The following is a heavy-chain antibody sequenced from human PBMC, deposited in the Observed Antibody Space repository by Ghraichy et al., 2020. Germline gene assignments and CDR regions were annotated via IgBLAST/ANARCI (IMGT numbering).Heavy chain of an antibody. CDR3: AREGPGYCSGGSCYLNWFDP. V-gene: IGHV4-4*07. CDR1: GGSISSYY. CDR2: IYTSGST. D-gene: IGHD2-15*01. Sequence: SQTLSLTCTVSGGSISSYYWSWIRQPAGKGLEWIGRIYTSGSTNYNPSLKSRVTMSVDTPKNQFSLKLSSVTAADTAVYYCAREGPGYCSGGSCYLNWFDPWGQGTLVTVSS. J-gene: IGHJ5*02.